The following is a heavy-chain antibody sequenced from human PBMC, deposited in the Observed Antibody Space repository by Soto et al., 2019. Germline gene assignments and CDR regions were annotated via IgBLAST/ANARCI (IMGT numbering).Heavy chain of an antibody. J-gene: IGHJ4*02. CDR1: GFTFSSYA. V-gene: IGHV3-30-3*01. Sequence: GGSLRLSCAASGFTFSSYAMHWVRQAPGKGLEWVAVISYDGSNKYYADSVKGRFTISRDNSKNTLYLQMNSLRAEDTAVYYCARDGNYYDSSGQFDYWGQGTLVTVS. CDR2: ISYDGSNK. D-gene: IGHD3-22*01. CDR3: ARDGNYYDSSGQFDY.